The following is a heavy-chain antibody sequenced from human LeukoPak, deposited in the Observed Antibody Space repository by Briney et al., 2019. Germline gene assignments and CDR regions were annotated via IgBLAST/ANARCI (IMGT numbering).Heavy chain of an antibody. V-gene: IGHV1-46*01. CDR2: INPSGGST. Sequence: ASVKVSCKASGYTFTSYYMHWVRQAPGQGLEWMGIINPSGGSTSYAQKFQGRVTITRDTSTSTVYLQLSSLRSEDTAVYYCASAAYISGWHIDYWGQGTLLTVSS. J-gene: IGHJ4*02. D-gene: IGHD6-19*01. CDR1: GYTFTSYY. CDR3: ASAAYISGWHIDY.